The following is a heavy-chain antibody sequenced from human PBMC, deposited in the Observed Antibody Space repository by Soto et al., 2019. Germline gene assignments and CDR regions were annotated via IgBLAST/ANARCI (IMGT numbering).Heavy chain of an antibody. CDR2: ISYDGSNK. CDR1: GFTFSSYG. CDR3: AKDPTPRFVEVATPIWRYFDY. V-gene: IGHV3-30*18. J-gene: IGHJ4*02. Sequence: QVQLVESGGGVVQPGRSLRLSCAASGFTFSSYGMHWVRQAPGKGLEWVAVISYDGSNKYYADSVKGRFTISRDNSKNTLHLQMNSLRAEDTAVYYGAKDPTPRFVEVATPIWRYFDYWGQGTLVTVSS. D-gene: IGHD2-15*01.